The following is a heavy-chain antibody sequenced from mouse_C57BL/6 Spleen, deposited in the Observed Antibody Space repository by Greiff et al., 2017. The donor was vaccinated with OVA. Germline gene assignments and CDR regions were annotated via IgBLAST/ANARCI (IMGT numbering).Heavy chain of an antibody. V-gene: IGHV14-4*01. Sequence: DVKLVESGAELVRPGASVKLSCTASGFNIKDDYMHWVKQRPEQGLEWIGWIDPENGDTEYASKFQGKATITADTSSNTAYLQLSSLTSEDTAVYYCTTGGLRWCAYWGQGTLVTVSA. D-gene: IGHD2-4*01. CDR2: IDPENGDT. CDR3: TTGGLRWCAY. J-gene: IGHJ3*01. CDR1: GFNIKDDY.